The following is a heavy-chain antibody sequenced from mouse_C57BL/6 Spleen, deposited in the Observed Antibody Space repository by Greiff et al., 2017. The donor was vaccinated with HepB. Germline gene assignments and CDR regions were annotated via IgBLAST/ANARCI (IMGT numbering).Heavy chain of an antibody. V-gene: IGHV5-4*03. D-gene: IGHD1-1*01. J-gene: IGHJ2*01. CDR3: ARVTTLVAHFDY. Sequence: DVMLVESGGGLVKPGGSLKLSCAASGFTFSSYAMSWVRQTPEKRLEWVATISYGGSYTYYPDNVKGRFTISRDNAKNNLYLQMSHLKSEDTAMYYCARVTTLVAHFDYWGQGTTLTVSS. CDR1: GFTFSSYA. CDR2: ISYGGSYT.